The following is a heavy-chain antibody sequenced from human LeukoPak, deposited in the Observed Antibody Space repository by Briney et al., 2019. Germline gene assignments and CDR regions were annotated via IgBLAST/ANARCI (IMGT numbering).Heavy chain of an antibody. D-gene: IGHD3-10*01. V-gene: IGHV1-18*01. CDR1: GYTFTSYG. J-gene: IGHJ4*02. CDR3: ARDWVDGSGSYYYGSSDY. CDR2: ISAYNGNT. Sequence: GASVKVSCKASGYTFTSYGISWVRQAPGQGLEWMSWISAYNGNTDYAQNLRGRVTMTTDTSTSTAYMGLRILRSDYTAVYYCARDWVDGSGSYYYGSSDYWGQGTLVTVSS.